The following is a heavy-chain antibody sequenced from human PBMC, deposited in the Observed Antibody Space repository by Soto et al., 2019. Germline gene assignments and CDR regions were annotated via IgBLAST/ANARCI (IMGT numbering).Heavy chain of an antibody. V-gene: IGHV4-39*07. J-gene: IGHJ5*02. CDR2: IDYNGVT. CDR3: ARDVPNCSSTSCYGFDP. Sequence: SETLSLTCTVSGGSIYRSGYYWGWIRQPPGRGLEWIGNIDYNGVTYSNPSLKSRVTISRDTSKNQFSLKLSSVTAADTAVYYCARDVPNCSSTSCYGFDPWGQGTLVTVSS. D-gene: IGHD2-2*01. CDR1: GGSIYRSGYY.